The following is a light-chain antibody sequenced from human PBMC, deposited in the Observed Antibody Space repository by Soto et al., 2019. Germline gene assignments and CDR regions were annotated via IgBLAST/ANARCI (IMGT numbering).Light chain of an antibody. CDR2: EVN. Sequence: QSALTQPPAASGSPGQSVTISCTGSSSDVGGYKYVSWYQQHPGKAPKLLIYEVNQRPSGVPDRFSGSKSGNTASLTVSGPQAGGEADFYRSPNGGSNTGVFGGGTKLTVL. J-gene: IGLJ3*02. CDR3: SPNGGSNTGV. V-gene: IGLV2-8*01. CDR1: SSDVGGYKY.